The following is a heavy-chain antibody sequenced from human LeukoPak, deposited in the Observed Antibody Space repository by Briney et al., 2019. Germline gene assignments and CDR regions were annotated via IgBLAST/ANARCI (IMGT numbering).Heavy chain of an antibody. Sequence: PGGSLRLSCAASGFTFSSYAMHWVRQAPGKGLEWMAVISYDGSNKYYADSVKGRFTISRDNSKNTLYLQMNSLRAEDTAVYYCARSGLREYYFDYWGQGTLVTVSS. V-gene: IGHV3-30-3*01. CDR3: ARSGLREYYFDY. D-gene: IGHD5-12*01. J-gene: IGHJ4*02. CDR1: GFTFSSYA. CDR2: ISYDGSNK.